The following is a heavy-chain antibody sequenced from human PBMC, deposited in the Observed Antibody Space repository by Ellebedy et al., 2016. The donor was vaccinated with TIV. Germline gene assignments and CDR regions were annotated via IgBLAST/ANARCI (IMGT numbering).Heavy chain of an antibody. CDR1: GFTFSSYA. J-gene: IGHJ4*02. D-gene: IGHD5-12*01. CDR2: INSDGSST. CDR3: ARGGGYDSSDY. V-gene: IGHV3-74*01. Sequence: GESLKISXAASGFTFSSYAMSWVRQAPGKGLEWVSRINSDGSSTTYADSVKGRFTISRDNAKNTLFLQMNSLRAEDTAVYYCARGGGYDSSDYWGQGTRVTVSS.